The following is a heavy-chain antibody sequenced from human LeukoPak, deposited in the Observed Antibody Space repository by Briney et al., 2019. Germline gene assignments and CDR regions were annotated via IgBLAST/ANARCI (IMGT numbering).Heavy chain of an antibody. J-gene: IGHJ4*02. D-gene: IGHD2-2*01. V-gene: IGHV3-23*01. CDR3: AKAVCSSTSCYA. CDR1: GFTFSDYY. Sequence: PGGSLRLSCAASGFTFSDYYMSWIRQAPGKGLEWVSAISGSGGSTYYADSVKGRFTISRDNSKNTLYLQMNSLRAEDTAVYYCAKAVCSSTSCYAWGQGTLVTVSS. CDR2: ISGSGGST.